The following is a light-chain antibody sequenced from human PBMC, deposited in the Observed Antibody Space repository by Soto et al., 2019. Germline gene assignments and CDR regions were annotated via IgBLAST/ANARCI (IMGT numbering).Light chain of an antibody. CDR1: QTISSW. Sequence: DIQMTQSPSTLSGSVGDRVTITCRASQTISSWLAWYQQKPGKAPKLLIYKASTLKSGVPSRFSGSGSGTEFTLTISSLQPDDFATYYCHQTYSPPDTFGQGTKVDIK. J-gene: IGKJ1*01. CDR3: HQTYSPPDT. V-gene: IGKV1-5*03. CDR2: KAS.